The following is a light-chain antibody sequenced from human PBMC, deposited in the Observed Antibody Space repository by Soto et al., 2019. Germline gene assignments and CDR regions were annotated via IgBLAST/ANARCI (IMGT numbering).Light chain of an antibody. CDR2: DAS. CDR3: QQYNSYSWT. Sequence: DIQMTQSPSSLSASVGDRVTITCRASQNVRSWLAWYQQKPGKAPKFLIYDASSLESGVPSRFSGSGSGTEFTLTISSLQPDDFATYYCQQYNSYSWTFGQGSMVDIK. J-gene: IGKJ1*01. V-gene: IGKV1-5*01. CDR1: QNVRSW.